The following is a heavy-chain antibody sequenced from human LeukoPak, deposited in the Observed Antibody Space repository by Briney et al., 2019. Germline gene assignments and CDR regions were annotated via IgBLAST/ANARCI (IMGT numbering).Heavy chain of an antibody. CDR1: GFTFRDYW. Sequence: GGSLRLSCAASGFTFRDYWMHWVRQAPGKGLVWVSRLHSDGSDTTYADSVKGRFTISRDNAKNSLYLQMNSLRAEDTAVYYCASGSAAGTDYWGQGTLVTVSS. CDR2: LHSDGSDT. CDR3: ASGSAAGTDY. D-gene: IGHD6-13*01. V-gene: IGHV3-74*01. J-gene: IGHJ4*02.